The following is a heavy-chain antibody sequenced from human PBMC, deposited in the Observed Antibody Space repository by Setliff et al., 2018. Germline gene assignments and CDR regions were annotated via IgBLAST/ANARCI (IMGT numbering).Heavy chain of an antibody. CDR1: GGSISSSNW. J-gene: IGHJ5*02. CDR3: ARALPLGFRSALIP. D-gene: IGHD3-16*02. V-gene: IGHV4-4*02. Sequence: SETLSLTCAVSGGSISSSNWWSWVRQPPGKGLEWIGEIYHSGSTNYNPSLKSRVTISVDKSKDQFSLKLSSVTAADTAVYYCARALPLGFRSALIPWGQGTLVTVSS. CDR2: IYHSGST.